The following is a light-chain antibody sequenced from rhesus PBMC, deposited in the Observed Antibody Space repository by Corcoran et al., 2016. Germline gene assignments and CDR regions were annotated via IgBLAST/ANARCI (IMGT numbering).Light chain of an antibody. Sequence: EIVMTQSPATLSLSPGERATLSCRASQSVSSSLAWYQPKPGQAPRLLLYGASRRAPGIPASFSGSGSGTDFTLTISSLEPEEVAVYYCLQHSNWPRTFGQGTKVEIK. CDR1: QSVSSS. CDR3: LQHSNWPRT. CDR2: GAS. J-gene: IGKJ1*01. V-gene: IGKV3-24*01.